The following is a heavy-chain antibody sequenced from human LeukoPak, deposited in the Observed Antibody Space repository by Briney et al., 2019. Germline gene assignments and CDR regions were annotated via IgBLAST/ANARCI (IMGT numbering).Heavy chain of an antibody. J-gene: IGHJ5*02. CDR2: IIPILGIA. CDR3: ARGPPLDGYSYGENWFDP. D-gene: IGHD5-18*01. V-gene: IGHV1-69*02. CDR1: GGTFSSYT. Sequence: ASVKVSCKASGGTFSSYTISWVRQAPGQGLEWMGRIIPILGIANYARKFQGRVTITAEKSTSTAYMELSSLRSEDTAVYYCARGPPLDGYSYGENWFDPWGQGTLVTVSS.